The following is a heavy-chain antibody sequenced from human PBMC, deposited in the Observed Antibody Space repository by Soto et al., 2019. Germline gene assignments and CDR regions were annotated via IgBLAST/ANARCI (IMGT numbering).Heavy chain of an antibody. CDR2: IIPIFGTA. CDR3: ARGTSATVTTLHY. CDR1: GGTFSSYA. Sequence: QVQLVQSGAEVKKPGSSVKVSCKASGGTFSSYAISWVRQGPGQGREWMGGIIPIFGTANYSQKFQGRVTITADESTSTAYMELSSLRSEDTAVYYCARGTSATVTTLHYWGQGTLVTVSS. D-gene: IGHD4-4*01. J-gene: IGHJ4*02. V-gene: IGHV1-69*01.